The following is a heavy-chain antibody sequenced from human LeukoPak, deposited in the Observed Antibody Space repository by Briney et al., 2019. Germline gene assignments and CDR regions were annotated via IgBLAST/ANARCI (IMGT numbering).Heavy chain of an antibody. V-gene: IGHV1-18*01. CDR1: GYTFTSYG. J-gene: IGHJ6*02. CDR3: ARDSITIFGVDHYGMDV. CDR2: ISAYNGNT. Sequence: GASVKVSCKASGYTFTSYGISWVRQAPGQGLEWMGWISAYNGNTNYAQKLQGRVTMTTDTSASTAYMELRSLRSDDTAVYYCARDSITIFGVDHYGMDVWGQGTTVTVSS. D-gene: IGHD3-3*01.